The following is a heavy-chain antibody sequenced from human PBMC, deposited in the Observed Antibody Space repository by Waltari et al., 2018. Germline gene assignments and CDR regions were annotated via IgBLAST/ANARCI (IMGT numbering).Heavy chain of an antibody. CDR3: VRDRLGVTYHYVDS. D-gene: IGHD1-20*01. CDR2: VYHSGST. Sequence: QVQMQESCAVLVTPSETLSLTCSVSGYSISSGYYWGWIRQPPGKGLEWIGSVYHSGSTSYVPSLMGRAAISVDTSETQLSLKLSSVTAAETAVYYCVRDRLGVTYHYVDSWGQGTLVTVSS. V-gene: IGHV4-38-2*02. CDR1: GYSISSGYY. J-gene: IGHJ4*02.